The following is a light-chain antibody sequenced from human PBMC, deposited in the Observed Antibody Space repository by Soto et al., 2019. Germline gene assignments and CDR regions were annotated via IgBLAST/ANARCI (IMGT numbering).Light chain of an antibody. V-gene: IGLV1-40*01. CDR1: TSNIGAGYD. Sequence: QSVLTQPPSVSGAPGQRVTISCTGSTSNIGAGYDVHWYQQLPGTAPKVLIYGNNNRPSGVPDRFSGSRSGTLASLAITGLQAEDEADYYCQSYDSSLSAHYVFGTGTKVTVL. CDR2: GNN. CDR3: QSYDSSLSAHYV. J-gene: IGLJ1*01.